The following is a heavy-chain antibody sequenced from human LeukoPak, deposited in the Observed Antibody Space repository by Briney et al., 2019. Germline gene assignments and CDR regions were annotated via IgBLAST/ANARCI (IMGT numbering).Heavy chain of an antibody. CDR1: GFTFNSYA. CDR2: ISGSGGST. Sequence: GGSLRLSCAASGFTFNSYAMSWVRQAPGKGLEWVSAISGSGGSTYYADSVKGRFTISRDNSKNTLYLQMNSLRAEDTAVYYCAKDLNLAGSGYYYDYWGQGTLVTVSS. J-gene: IGHJ4*02. V-gene: IGHV3-23*01. CDR3: AKDLNLAGSGYYYDY. D-gene: IGHD3-22*01.